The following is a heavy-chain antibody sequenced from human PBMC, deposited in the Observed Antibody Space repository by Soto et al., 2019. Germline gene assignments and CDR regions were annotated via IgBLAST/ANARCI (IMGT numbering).Heavy chain of an antibody. Sequence: PGGSLRLSCAASGFTFSSYSMNWVRQAPGKGLEWVSSISSSSSYIYYADSVKGRFTISRDNAKNSLYLQMNSLRAEDTAVYYCARDPERITYYDFWSGSSGRYYYGMGVWGQGTRVTVSS. D-gene: IGHD3-3*01. V-gene: IGHV3-21*01. J-gene: IGHJ6*02. CDR1: GFTFSSYS. CDR3: ARDPERITYYDFWSGSSGRYYYGMGV. CDR2: ISSSSSYI.